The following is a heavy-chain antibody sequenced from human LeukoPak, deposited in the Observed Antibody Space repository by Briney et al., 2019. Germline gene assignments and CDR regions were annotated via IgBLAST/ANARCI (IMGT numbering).Heavy chain of an antibody. D-gene: IGHD3-10*01. CDR3: ARSVFWFGELSHFDT. CDR1: GGSISSGDYC. J-gene: IGHJ5*02. CDR2: IYYSGNT. V-gene: IGHV4-30-4*01. Sequence: PSETLSLTCTVSGGSISSGDYCWSWIRQPPGKGQEWVGYIYYSGNTYYNPSLKSRVTISVDTSKNQFSLKLSSVTAADTAVYYCARSVFWFGELSHFDTWGQGTLVTVSS.